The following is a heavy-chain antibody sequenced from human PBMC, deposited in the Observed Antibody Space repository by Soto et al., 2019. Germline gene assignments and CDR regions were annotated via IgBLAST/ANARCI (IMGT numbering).Heavy chain of an antibody. CDR1: RVSFIGLG. CDR3: VSWLSAHFDF. Sequence: GWSLRLACASSRVSFIGLGMSWVRQAPGKGLEWVSTIDRSGTRTHYADSVKGRFTISRDTSRYTLDLQMDNLRAEDTALYHCVSWLSAHFDFWGRGTLVTVSS. CDR2: IDRSGTRT. D-gene: IGHD6-19*01. J-gene: IGHJ4*02. V-gene: IGHV3-23*05.